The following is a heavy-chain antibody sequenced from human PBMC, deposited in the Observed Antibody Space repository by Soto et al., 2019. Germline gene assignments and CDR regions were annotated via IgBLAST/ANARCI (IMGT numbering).Heavy chain of an antibody. Sequence: GSLRLSCAASGFTFSSYAMRWVRQAPGKGLEWVSTISGTGGSTYYPDSVKGRFTISRDNSKNTVYLQMNSLRAEDAAVYYCAKEMLSGYYLFDYWVQGTLVTVSS. J-gene: IGHJ4*02. D-gene: IGHD3-22*01. CDR3: AKEMLSGYYLFDY. CDR2: ISGTGGST. CDR1: GFTFSSYA. V-gene: IGHV3-23*01.